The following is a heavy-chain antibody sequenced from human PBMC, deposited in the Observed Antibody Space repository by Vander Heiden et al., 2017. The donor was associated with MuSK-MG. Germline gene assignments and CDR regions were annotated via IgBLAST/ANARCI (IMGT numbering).Heavy chain of an antibody. V-gene: IGHV3-21*01. J-gene: IGHJ4*02. Sequence: EVQLVESGGGLVKTGGSLRLSCAASGFTFSSYSMNWVRQAPWKVLDWVSSISSSSSYIYYADSVKGRFTISRYNAKNSLYLQRNSLSAEDTAVYYCAIPRAPDFDYWGQGTLVTVSS. CDR2: ISSSSSYI. CDR3: AIPRAPDFDY. CDR1: GFTFSSYS.